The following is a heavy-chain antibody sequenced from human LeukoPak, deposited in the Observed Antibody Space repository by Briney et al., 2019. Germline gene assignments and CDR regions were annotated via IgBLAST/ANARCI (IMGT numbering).Heavy chain of an antibody. CDR3: AKPRRDGREEYFDY. J-gene: IGHJ4*02. D-gene: IGHD5-24*01. CDR1: GFTFSSYS. CDR2: ISSSSSTI. Sequence: PGGSLRLSCAASGFTFSSYSMNWVRQAPGKGLEWVSYISSSSSTIYYADSVKGRFTISRDNAKNSLYLQMNSLRAEDTAVYYCAKPRRDGREEYFDYWGQGTLVTVSS. V-gene: IGHV3-48*01.